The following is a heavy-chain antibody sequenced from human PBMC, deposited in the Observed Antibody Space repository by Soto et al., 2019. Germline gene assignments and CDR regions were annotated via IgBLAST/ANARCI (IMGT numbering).Heavy chain of an antibody. CDR2: IWYDGSNK. V-gene: IGHV3-33*01. CDR1: GFTFSSYG. J-gene: IGHJ3*02. CDR3: AREGPGFSGWDYDAFDI. D-gene: IGHD6-19*01. Sequence: QVQLVESGGGVVQPGRPLRLSCAASGFTFSSYGMHWVRQAPGTGLEWVAVIWYDGSNKYYADSVKGRFTISRDNSKNPLYLQMNSLRAEDTAVYYCAREGPGFSGWDYDAFDIWGQGTMVTVSS.